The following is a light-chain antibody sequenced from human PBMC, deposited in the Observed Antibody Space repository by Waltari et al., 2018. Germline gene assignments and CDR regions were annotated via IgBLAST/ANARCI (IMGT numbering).Light chain of an antibody. CDR2: EVN. V-gene: IGLV2-8*01. CDR3: RSYAGSNTVV. Sequence: QSALTQPPPAVGFPGRPVTIPSTATHRDVGGYDYVYWYQQHPGKAPKVMIYEVNKRPSGVPERFSGSKSGSTASLTVSGLQADDEAAYYCRSYAGSNTVVFGGGTKLTVL. CDR1: HRDVGGYDY. J-gene: IGLJ2*01.